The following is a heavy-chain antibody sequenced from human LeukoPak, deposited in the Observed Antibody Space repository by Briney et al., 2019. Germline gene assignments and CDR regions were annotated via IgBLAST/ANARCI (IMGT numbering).Heavy chain of an antibody. D-gene: IGHD1-1*01. CDR2: IYYSGST. Sequence: PSETLSLTCTVSGGSISSSSYYWGWIRQPPGKGLEWIGGIYYSGSTYYNPSLKSRVTISVDTSKNQFSLKLSSVTAADTAVYYCAFSNLYYFDYWGQGTLVTVSS. CDR1: GGSISSSSYY. CDR3: AFSNLYYFDY. V-gene: IGHV4-39*01. J-gene: IGHJ4*02.